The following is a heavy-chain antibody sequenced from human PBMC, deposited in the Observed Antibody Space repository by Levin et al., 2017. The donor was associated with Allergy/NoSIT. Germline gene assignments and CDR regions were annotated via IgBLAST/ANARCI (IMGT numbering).Heavy chain of an antibody. CDR1: GFTFSAYG. J-gene: IGHJ5*02. CDR3: GRGAHGDYARGGFDP. Sequence: GGSLRLSCAASGFTFSAYGMHWVRQAPGEGLKWVAAISNDGIHKHYADSVKGRFTISRDNSKNTLYLQMNSLGGEDTAVYYCGRGAHGDYARGGFDPWGQGTLVTVSS. V-gene: IGHV3-30*03. D-gene: IGHD4-17*01. CDR2: ISNDGIHK.